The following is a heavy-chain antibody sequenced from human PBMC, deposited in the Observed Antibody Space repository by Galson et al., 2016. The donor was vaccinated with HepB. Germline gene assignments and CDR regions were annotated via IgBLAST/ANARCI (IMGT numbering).Heavy chain of an antibody. Sequence: SETLSLTCAVSGGSINSNNWWNWVRQPPGKGLEWIGEIYQSGTTHYNSCLKSRVTISIDNSKNQFSLRMTSVTAADTAVYYCSGGELARGFDPWGQGSLVTVSS. CDR1: GGSINSNNW. D-gene: IGHD5-24*01. CDR3: SGGELARGFDP. CDR2: IYQSGTT. V-gene: IGHV4-4*02. J-gene: IGHJ5*02.